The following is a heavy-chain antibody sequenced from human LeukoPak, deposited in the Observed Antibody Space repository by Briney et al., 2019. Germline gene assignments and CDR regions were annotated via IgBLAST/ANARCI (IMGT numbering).Heavy chain of an antibody. D-gene: IGHD3-22*01. CDR2: IDSAGDT. CDR1: GFTFSNYG. V-gene: IGHV3-13*04. CDR3: ARADFNIRAYYPPYFDY. Sequence: PGGSLRLSCAASGFTFSNYGMHWVRQPTGKGLEWVSAIDSAGDTYYPGSVKGRFTISRENGKNPLSLQMNSLRAEDTAVYYCARADFNIRAYYPPYFDYWGQGTLVTVSS. J-gene: IGHJ4*02.